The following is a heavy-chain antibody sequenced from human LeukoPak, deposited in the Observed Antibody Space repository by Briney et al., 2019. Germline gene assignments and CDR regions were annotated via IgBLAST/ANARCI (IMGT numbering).Heavy chain of an antibody. CDR3: ARAGYCSGGSCYGSDY. CDR2: ISYDGSNK. V-gene: IGHV3-30-3*01. D-gene: IGHD2-15*01. CDR1: GFTFSSYA. Sequence: GGSLRLSCAASGFTFSSYAMHGVRQAPGKGLEWVTVISYDGSNKYYADSVKGRFTISRDNSKNTLYLQMDSLRAEDTAVYYSARAGYCSGGSCYGSDYWGQGTLVSVSS. J-gene: IGHJ4*02.